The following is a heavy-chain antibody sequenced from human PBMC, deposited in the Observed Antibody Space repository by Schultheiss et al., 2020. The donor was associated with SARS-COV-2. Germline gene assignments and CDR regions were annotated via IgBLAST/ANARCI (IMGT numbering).Heavy chain of an antibody. D-gene: IGHD6-19*01. CDR3: ARDREQWNF. CDR1: GVSISSYC. V-gene: IGHV3-48*02. Sequence: LSLTCTVSGVSISSYCWNWIRQPPGKGLEGVSYISGDSSIISYADSVKGRFTTSRDNDKNSLYLQMNSLRDEDTAVYYCARDREQWNFWGQGTLVTVSS. CDR2: ISGDSSII. J-gene: IGHJ4*02.